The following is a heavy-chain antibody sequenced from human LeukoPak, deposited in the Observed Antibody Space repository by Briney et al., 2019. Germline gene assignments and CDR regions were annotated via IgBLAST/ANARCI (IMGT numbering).Heavy chain of an antibody. CDR2: ISAYNGNT. V-gene: IGHV1-18*01. CDR1: GYTFTSYG. D-gene: IGHD3-3*01. J-gene: IGHJ4*02. CDR3: ARGHYDFWSGYFGPLVY. Sequence: ASVKVSCKASGYTFTSYGISWVRQAPGQGLEWMGWISAYNGNTNYAQKLQGRVTMTTDTSTSTAYMELRSLRSDDTAVYYCARGHYDFWSGYFGPLVYWGQGTLVTVSS.